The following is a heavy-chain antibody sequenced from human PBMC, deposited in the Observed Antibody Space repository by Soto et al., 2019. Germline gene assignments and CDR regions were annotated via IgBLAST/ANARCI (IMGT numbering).Heavy chain of an antibody. D-gene: IGHD3-16*01. CDR2: ISTYNGNT. CDR3: PRVGRSWFDP. V-gene: IGHV1-18*01. J-gene: IGHJ5*02. CDR1: GYTFTSYG. Sequence: QVQLVQSGAEVKKPGASVKVSCKASGYTFTSYGISWVRQAPGQGLEWMGWISTYNGNTNYAQKRQGRVTMTTDTSTSTAYMEMRSLRAADTAVYYGPRVGRSWFDPWGQGTLVTVSS.